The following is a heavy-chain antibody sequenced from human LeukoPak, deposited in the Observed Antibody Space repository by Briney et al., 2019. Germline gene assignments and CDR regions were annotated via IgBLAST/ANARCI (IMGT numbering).Heavy chain of an antibody. D-gene: IGHD3-22*01. CDR3: ARLRYYYDSSPFDY. CDR1: GYSFTGYY. Sequence: ASVKVSCKASGYSFTGYYMHWVRQAPGQGLEWMGWINPNSGGTKYAQKFKGRVTMTRDTSISTAYMELSRLRSDDTAVYYCARLRYYYDSSPFDYWGQGTLVTVSS. J-gene: IGHJ4*02. V-gene: IGHV1-2*02. CDR2: INPNSGGT.